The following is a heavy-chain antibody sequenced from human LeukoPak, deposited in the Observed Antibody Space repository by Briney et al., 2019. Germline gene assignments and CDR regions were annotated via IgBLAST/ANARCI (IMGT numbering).Heavy chain of an antibody. Sequence: PSETLSLTCTVSGGSTSSYYWSWIRQPPGKGLEWIGYIYYSGSTNYNPSLKSRVTISVDTSKNQFSLKLSSVTAADTAVYYCARLPVSGGPYGMDVWGQGTTVTVSS. V-gene: IGHV4-59*08. CDR3: ARLPVSGGPYGMDV. CDR2: IYYSGST. D-gene: IGHD3-16*01. CDR1: GGSTSSYY. J-gene: IGHJ6*02.